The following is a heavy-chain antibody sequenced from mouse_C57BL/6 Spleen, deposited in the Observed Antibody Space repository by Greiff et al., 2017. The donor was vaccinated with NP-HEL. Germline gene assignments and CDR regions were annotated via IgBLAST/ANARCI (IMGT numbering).Heavy chain of an antibody. CDR3: AKGDYGSSFYYAMDY. V-gene: IGHV2-4*01. CDR2: IWSGGST. CDR1: GFSLTSYG. J-gene: IGHJ4*01. D-gene: IGHD1-1*01. Sequence: VKLVESGPGLVQPSQSLSITCTVSGFSLTSYGVHWVRQPPGKGLEWLGVIWSGGSTDYNAAFISRLSISKDNSKSQVFFKMNSLQADDTAIYYCAKGDYGSSFYYAMDYWGQGTSVTVSS.